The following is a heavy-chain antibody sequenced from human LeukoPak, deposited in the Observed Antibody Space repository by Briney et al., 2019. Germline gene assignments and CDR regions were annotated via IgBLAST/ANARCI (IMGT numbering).Heavy chain of an antibody. Sequence: GGSLRLSCAASGFTFSTYWMSWVRQAPGKGLEWVANIKQDGSEKYYADSAKGRFTISRDNAKNSLYLQMNSLRAEDTAVYYCARDRDCSGGSCYLHAFDIWGQGTMVTVSS. V-gene: IGHV3-7*01. J-gene: IGHJ3*02. CDR2: IKQDGSEK. CDR3: ARDRDCSGGSCYLHAFDI. D-gene: IGHD2-15*01. CDR1: GFTFSTYW.